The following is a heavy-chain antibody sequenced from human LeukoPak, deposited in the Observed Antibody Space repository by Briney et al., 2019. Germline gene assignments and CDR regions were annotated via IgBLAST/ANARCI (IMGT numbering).Heavy chain of an antibody. V-gene: IGHV6-1*01. CDR1: GDSVSSNSAT. D-gene: IGHD1-1*01. CDR2: TYYRSKWYN. J-gene: IGHJ3*01. CDR3: ARGGLWTFDV. Sequence: SQTLSLTCGISGDSVSSNSATWNWVRQSPSRGLEWLGRTYYRSKWYNDYAVSVISRVTINPDTSKNQFSLQLNSVTPEDTAVYYCARGGLWTFDVWGQGTMVTVSS.